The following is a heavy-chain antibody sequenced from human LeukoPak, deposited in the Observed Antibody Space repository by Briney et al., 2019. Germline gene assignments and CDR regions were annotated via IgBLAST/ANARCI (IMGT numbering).Heavy chain of an antibody. CDR2: FDPEDGET. CDR3: TTCLNGAGQPVAIYYYGMDV. D-gene: IGHD2-2*01. V-gene: IGHV1-24*01. Sequence: ASVKVSCKVSGYTLTEMSIHWVREAPGGALEWMGGFDPEDGETVYAPKFQGRVTMTEDTSADTAYMELSSLRSEDTAVYYCTTCLNGAGQPVAIYYYGMDVWGQGTTVTVSS. J-gene: IGHJ6*02. CDR1: GYTLTEMS.